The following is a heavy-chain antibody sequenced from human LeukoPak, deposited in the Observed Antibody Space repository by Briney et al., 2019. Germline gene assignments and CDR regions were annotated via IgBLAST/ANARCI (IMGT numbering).Heavy chain of an antibody. J-gene: IGHJ5*02. Sequence: GGSLRLSCAASGFTFSDYYMSWIRQAPGKGLEWVSYISSSGSTIYYADSVKGRFTISRDNAKNSLYLQMNSLRAEDTAVYYCARDWRVGCSSTSCYRFDPWGQGTLVTVSS. CDR2: ISSSGSTI. D-gene: IGHD2-2*01. CDR3: ARDWRVGCSSTSCYRFDP. V-gene: IGHV3-11*04. CDR1: GFTFSDYY.